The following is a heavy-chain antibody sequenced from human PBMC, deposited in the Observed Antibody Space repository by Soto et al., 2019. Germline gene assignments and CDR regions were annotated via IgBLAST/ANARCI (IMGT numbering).Heavy chain of an antibody. CDR1: GFSLRTYA. D-gene: IGHD6-19*01. J-gene: IGHJ6*02. Sequence: GGSLRLSCAASGFSLRTYALNWVRQSPGKGLEWVSTIGVGDTRTFYADSVRGRFTISRDNSKNTLYLQMDSLRAEDTAVYFCAKVSVAGNEGLHGMDVWGQGTTVTVSS. V-gene: IGHV3-23*01. CDR3: AKVSVAGNEGLHGMDV. CDR2: IGVGDTRT.